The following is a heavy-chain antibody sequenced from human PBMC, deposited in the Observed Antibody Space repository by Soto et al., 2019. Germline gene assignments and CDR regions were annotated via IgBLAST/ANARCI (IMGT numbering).Heavy chain of an antibody. CDR1: GDTLTNSY. J-gene: IGHJ4*01. Sequence: ASVKVSCKASGDTLTNSYLHWVRQAPGQGLEWLGWINPNNGDTNYAQKFRGRVTMTRDTSNNTVYMELTRLTSDDTAVYFCARMVVPTTYFDSWAQRTPVTVSS. V-gene: IGHV1-2*02. CDR2: INPNNGDT. D-gene: IGHD3-22*01. CDR3: ARMVVPTTYFDS.